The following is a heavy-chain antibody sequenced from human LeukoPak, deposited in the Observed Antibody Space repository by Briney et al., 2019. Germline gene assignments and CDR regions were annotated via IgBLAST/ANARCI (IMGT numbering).Heavy chain of an antibody. CDR1: GFTFSSYE. CDR2: TSSGGTPM. Sequence: GGSLRLSCAASGFTFSSYEMHWVRQAPGKGLEWMSYTSSGGTPMYYADSVKGRFTISRDNAKNSRYLQMNSLRAEDTAVYYCARAGPGSGGFLFDYWGQGTLVTV. J-gene: IGHJ4*02. V-gene: IGHV3-48*03. D-gene: IGHD3-10*01. CDR3: ARAGPGSGGFLFDY.